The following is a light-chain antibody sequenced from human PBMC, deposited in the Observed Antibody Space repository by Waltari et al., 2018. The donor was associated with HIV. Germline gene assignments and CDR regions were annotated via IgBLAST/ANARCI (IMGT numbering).Light chain of an antibody. V-gene: IGKV1-39*01. Sequence: DIQMTQSPSSLSASVGDRVTITCRASQSISSYLNWYQQKPGKAPKVLIYAASSLQSGVPSRFSGSGSGTDFTLTISSLQPEDFATYYCQPSYSTPRTFGQGTTVEIK. CDR3: QPSYSTPRT. CDR1: QSISSY. CDR2: AAS. J-gene: IGKJ1*01.